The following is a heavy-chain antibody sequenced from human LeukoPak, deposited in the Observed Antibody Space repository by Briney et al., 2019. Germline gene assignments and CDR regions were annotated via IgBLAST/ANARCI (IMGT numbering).Heavy chain of an antibody. J-gene: IGHJ4*02. Sequence: GGSLRLSCAASGFTFSSYSMNWGRQAPGKGLEWVSDISGSGGITYYADSVKGRFTISRDNSKNTLYLQMNSLRAEDTAVYYCAKGRIVGATTPYYFDYWGQGTLVTVSS. CDR2: ISGSGGIT. V-gene: IGHV3-23*01. D-gene: IGHD1-26*01. CDR1: GFTFSSYS. CDR3: AKGRIVGATTPYYFDY.